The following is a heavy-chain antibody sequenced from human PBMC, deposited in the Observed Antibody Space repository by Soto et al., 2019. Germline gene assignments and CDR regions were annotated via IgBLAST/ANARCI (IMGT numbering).Heavy chain of an antibody. CDR2: MNPINGAT. D-gene: IGHD6-13*01. CDR3: GRGPSPRAPAGGTPYYYAMDV. V-gene: IGHV1-8*02. J-gene: IGHJ6*02. Sequence: AAVKVSCKASGYDFTAYDINWVRQASGQGLEWMGWMNPINGATGSARRFQGRVSMTRNTATATAYLELTSLRSDDSAVYYCGRGPSPRAPAGGTPYYYAMDVWGQGTTVTVSS. CDR1: GYDFTAYD.